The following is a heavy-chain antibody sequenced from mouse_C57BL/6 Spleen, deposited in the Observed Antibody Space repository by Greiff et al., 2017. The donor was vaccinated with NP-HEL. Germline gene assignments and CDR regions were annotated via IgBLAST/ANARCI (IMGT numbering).Heavy chain of an antibody. V-gene: IGHV1-82*01. CDR1: GYAFSSSW. CDR2: IYPGDGDT. D-gene: IGHD2-4*01. J-gene: IGHJ3*01. Sequence: QVQLQQSGPELVKPGASVKISCKASGYAFSSSWMNWVKQRPGKGLEWIGRIYPGDGDTNYNGKFKGKATLTADKSSSTAYMQLSSLTSEDSAVYFCAREDYDRAYWGQGTLVTVSA. CDR3: AREDYDRAY.